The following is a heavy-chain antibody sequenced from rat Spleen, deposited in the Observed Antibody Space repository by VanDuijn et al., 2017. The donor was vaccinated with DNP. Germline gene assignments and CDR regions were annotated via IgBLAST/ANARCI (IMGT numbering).Heavy chain of an antibody. D-gene: IGHD1-11*01. J-gene: IGHJ2*01. CDR2: INTDGDNT. Sequence: EVQLVETGGGLVQPGRSLKLSCVGSGFTFSSYWMFWIRQAPGKGLEWIASINTDGDNTYYPDSVKGRFTISRDNAENTVYLQMNSLRSEDTATYYCSNVGPYGGPDYWGQGVMVTVSP. CDR3: SNVGPYGGPDY. CDR1: GFTFSSYW. V-gene: IGHV5-58*01.